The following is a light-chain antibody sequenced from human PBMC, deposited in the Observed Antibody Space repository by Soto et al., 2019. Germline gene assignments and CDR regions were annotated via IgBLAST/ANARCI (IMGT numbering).Light chain of an antibody. Sequence: EIVLTQSRCTLSFSPWERATLSCRASQSVSSNNLAWYQQRPGQAPRVVIYGASTRATGIPERFSGSGSGTDFTLTISRLEPEDFAVYYCQQYGRSPFTFGPGTKVDIK. V-gene: IGKV3-20*01. CDR1: QSVSSNN. CDR2: GAS. CDR3: QQYGRSPFT. J-gene: IGKJ3*01.